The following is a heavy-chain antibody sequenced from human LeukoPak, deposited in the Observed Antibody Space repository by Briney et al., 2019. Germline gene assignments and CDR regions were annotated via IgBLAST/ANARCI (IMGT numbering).Heavy chain of an antibody. V-gene: IGHV4-59*08. CDR1: GVSISSDY. J-gene: IGHJ5*02. Sequence: SETLSLTCTVSGVSISSDYWSWIRLPPGRGLEWIGYIYYSGSSNYNPSLKSRVTMSVDTSKNQSSLKLTSVTAADTAVYYCARRLRQNLFDPWGQGTLVTVSS. CDR2: IYYSGSS. D-gene: IGHD4-17*01. CDR3: ARRLRQNLFDP.